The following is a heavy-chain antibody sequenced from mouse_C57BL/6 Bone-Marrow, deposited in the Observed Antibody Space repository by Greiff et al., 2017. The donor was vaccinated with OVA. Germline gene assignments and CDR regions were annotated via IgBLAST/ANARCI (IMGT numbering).Heavy chain of an antibody. D-gene: IGHD2-3*01. J-gene: IGHJ4*01. Sequence: EVMLVESGGGLVQPGGSLKLSCAASGFTFSDYYMYWVRQTPEKRLEWVAYISNGGGSTYYPDTVKGRFTISRDNAKNTLYLQMSRLKSEDTAMYYCARRWNYYAMDYWGQGTSVTVSS. V-gene: IGHV5-12*01. CDR3: ARRWNYYAMDY. CDR2: ISNGGGST. CDR1: GFTFSDYY.